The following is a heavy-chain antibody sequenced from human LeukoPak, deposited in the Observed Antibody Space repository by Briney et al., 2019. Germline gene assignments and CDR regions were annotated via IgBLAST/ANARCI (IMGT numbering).Heavy chain of an antibody. J-gene: IGHJ6*04. CDR1: GGSFSGYY. CDR3: ALPRARRGMDV. D-gene: IGHD2-2*01. V-gene: IGHV4-34*01. CDR2: INHSGST. Sequence: SETLSLTCAVYGGSFSGYYWSWIRQPPGKGLEWLGEINHSGSTNYNPSLKSRVTISVDASKNQFSLKLSSVTAADTAVYYCALPRARRGMDVWGKGTTVTVSS.